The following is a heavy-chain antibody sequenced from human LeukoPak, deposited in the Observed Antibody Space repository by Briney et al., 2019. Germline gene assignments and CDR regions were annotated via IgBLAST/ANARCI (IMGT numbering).Heavy chain of an antibody. Sequence: GRSLRLSCAASGFTFEDHAMHWVRQAPGKGLEWVSGISWNSGSIGYADSVKGRFTISRDNAKNSLYLQMNSLRAEDTALYYCAKDYCSSTSCARADYWGQGTLVNVSS. CDR3: AKDYCSSTSCARADY. J-gene: IGHJ4*02. CDR1: GFTFEDHA. V-gene: IGHV3-9*01. D-gene: IGHD2-2*01. CDR2: ISWNSGSI.